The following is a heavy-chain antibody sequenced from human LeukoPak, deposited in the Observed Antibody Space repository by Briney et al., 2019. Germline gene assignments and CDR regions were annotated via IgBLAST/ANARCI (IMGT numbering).Heavy chain of an antibody. J-gene: IGHJ4*02. D-gene: IGHD6-13*01. CDR1: GYTFTGYY. CDR3: ARDLSSLAVSSSWYYFDY. V-gene: IGHV1-2*02. CDR2: INPNSGGT. Sequence: GASVKVSCKASGYTFTGYYMHWVRQAPGQGLEWMGWINPNSGGTNYAQKLQGRVTMTTDTSTSTAYMELRSLRSDDTAVYYCARDLSSLAVSSSWYYFDYWGQGTLVTVSS.